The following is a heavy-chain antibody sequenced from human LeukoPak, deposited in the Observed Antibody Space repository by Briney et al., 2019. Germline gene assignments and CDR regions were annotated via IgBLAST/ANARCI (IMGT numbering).Heavy chain of an antibody. Sequence: SETLSLTCTVSGGSISSSSYYWGWIRQPPGKGLEWIGSIYYSGNTYYNPSLESRVTISVDTSKNQFSLKLTSVTAADTAVYYCARATGYYNGFDYWGQGTLVTVSS. CDR1: GGSISSSSYY. CDR2: IYYSGNT. V-gene: IGHV4-39*07. CDR3: ARATGYYNGFDY. J-gene: IGHJ4*02. D-gene: IGHD3-9*01.